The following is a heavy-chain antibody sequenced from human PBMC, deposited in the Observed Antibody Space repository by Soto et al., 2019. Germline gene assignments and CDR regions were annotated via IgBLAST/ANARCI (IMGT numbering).Heavy chain of an antibody. CDR1: GFTFSSYV. J-gene: IGHJ4*02. Sequence: PGGSMRLSSAASGFTFSSYVMNWVRQTPGKGLEWVSYISSSSSTIYYADSVKGRFTISRDNAKNSLYLQMNSLRDEDTAVYYCARPRDSSGYSPYYFDYWGQGTLVTVSS. D-gene: IGHD3-22*01. CDR3: ARPRDSSGYSPYYFDY. V-gene: IGHV3-48*02. CDR2: ISSSSSTI.